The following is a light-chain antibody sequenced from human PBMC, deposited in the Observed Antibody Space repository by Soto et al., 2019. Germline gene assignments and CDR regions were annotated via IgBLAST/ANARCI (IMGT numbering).Light chain of an antibody. V-gene: IGLV2-8*01. Sequence: QSALTQPPSASGSPGQSVPISCTGISSDVGAYKYVSWYQQYPGKAPKLMIYEGTKRPSGVPDRFSGSKSGNTASLTVSGLQAEDEADYYCTSYVGNDIWVFGGGTKVPVL. CDR2: EGT. CDR1: SSDVGAYKY. CDR3: TSYVGNDIWV. J-gene: IGLJ3*02.